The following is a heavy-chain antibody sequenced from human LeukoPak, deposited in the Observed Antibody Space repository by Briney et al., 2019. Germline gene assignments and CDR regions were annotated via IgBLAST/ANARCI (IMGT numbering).Heavy chain of an antibody. Sequence: GESLKISCKGSGYSFTSYWIGWARQMPGKGLEWMGIIYPGDSDTRYSPSFQGQVTISADKSISTAYLQWSSLKASDTAMYYCARGVNVGYCSGGSCYLGAFDIWGQGTMVTVSS. J-gene: IGHJ3*02. D-gene: IGHD2-15*01. CDR2: IYPGDSDT. V-gene: IGHV5-51*01. CDR3: ARGVNVGYCSGGSCYLGAFDI. CDR1: GYSFTSYW.